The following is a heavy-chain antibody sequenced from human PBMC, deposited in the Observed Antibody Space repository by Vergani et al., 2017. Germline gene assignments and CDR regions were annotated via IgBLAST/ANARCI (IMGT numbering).Heavy chain of an antibody. V-gene: IGHV3-66*02. D-gene: IGHD3-10*01. CDR1: GSTVSGNY. CDR3: SRGNYYGSGTYVDP. Sequence: ELQLVESGGGLVKPGGSLRLSCAASGSTVSGNYMTWVRQAPGKGLEWVSHIYSGDETYYADTVKGRVTISRDTSKNTLHLKINNLRVEDTAVYYCSRGNYYGSGTYVDPWGQGTLVTVSS. CDR2: IYSGDET. J-gene: IGHJ5*02.